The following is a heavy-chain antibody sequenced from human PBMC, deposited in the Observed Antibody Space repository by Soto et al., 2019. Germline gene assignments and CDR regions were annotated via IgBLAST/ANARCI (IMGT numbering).Heavy chain of an antibody. CDR1: GYSFTKYL. V-gene: IGHV5-51*01. J-gene: IGHJ6*02. CDR3: ARTSAAGKYYYGMDV. Sequence: GESLKISCKGSGYSFTKYLIGWVRQMPGKGLEWMAIIYPGDSDTRYSPSFQGQVTISADKSISTAYLQWSSLKASDTAMYYCARTSAAGKYYYGMDVWGQGTTVTVSS. CDR2: IYPGDSDT. D-gene: IGHD6-13*01.